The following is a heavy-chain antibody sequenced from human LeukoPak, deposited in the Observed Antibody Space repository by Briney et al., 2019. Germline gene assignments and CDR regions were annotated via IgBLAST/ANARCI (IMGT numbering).Heavy chain of an antibody. D-gene: IGHD3-10*01. CDR1: GFTFSSYN. Sequence: GGSLRLSCAASGFTFSSYNMKWVRQAPGKGLEWVSSISSTGSDKKYADSVKGRFTISRDNAKNSLYLQMNSLRAEDTAVYYCASHPKHYYGPYHYYYMDVWGKGTTVTISS. V-gene: IGHV3-21*06. CDR2: ISSTGSDK. CDR3: ASHPKHYYGPYHYYYMDV. J-gene: IGHJ6*03.